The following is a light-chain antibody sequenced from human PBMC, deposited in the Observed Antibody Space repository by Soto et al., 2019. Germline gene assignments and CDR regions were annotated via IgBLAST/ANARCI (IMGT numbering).Light chain of an antibody. J-gene: IGKJ1*01. V-gene: IGKV1-5*03. CDR3: QQYNSYSWT. CDR1: QSISSW. CDR2: QAS. Sequence: DIQMTQSPSTLSASVGDRVTMTCRASQSISSWLSWYQQKPGKAPKLLISQASSLESGVPSRFSGSGSETEFTLTISGLQPDDFASYYCQQYNSYSWTFGQGTKVDIK.